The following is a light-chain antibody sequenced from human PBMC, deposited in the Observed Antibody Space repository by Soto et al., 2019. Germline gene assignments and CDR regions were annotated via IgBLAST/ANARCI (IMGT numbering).Light chain of an antibody. J-gene: IGKJ5*01. V-gene: IGKV3-15*01. Sequence: EIVMTQSPATLSVSPGERATLSCRAPQSVSSNLAWYRQKPGQPPRLLIYGASTRATGIPARFSGSRSGTEFTLTISSLQSEDFAVYYCQQYNNWPPTFGQGTRLEIK. CDR2: GAS. CDR3: QQYNNWPPT. CDR1: QSVSSN.